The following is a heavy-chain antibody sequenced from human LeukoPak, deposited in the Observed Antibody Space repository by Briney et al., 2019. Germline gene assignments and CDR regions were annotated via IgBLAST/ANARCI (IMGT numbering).Heavy chain of an antibody. Sequence: ASVKVSCKTSGYTFTTYYMHWVRQAPGQGLEWXGIIKPSGCTTNYAQKFQGRVTMTRDTSTTPLSMELSSLRSEDTAVYYCARGRPGSGWSFDYWGQGTLVTVSS. CDR2: IKPSGCTT. V-gene: IGHV1-46*01. J-gene: IGHJ4*02. D-gene: IGHD6-19*01. CDR3: ARGRPGSGWSFDY. CDR1: GYTFTTYY.